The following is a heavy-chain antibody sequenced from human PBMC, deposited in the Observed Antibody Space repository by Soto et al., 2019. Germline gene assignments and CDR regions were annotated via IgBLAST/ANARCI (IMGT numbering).Heavy chain of an antibody. V-gene: IGHV3-21*01. CDR1: GFTFSSYS. CDR3: ASGGYCSSTSCNYYYYMDV. Sequence: GGSLRLSCAASGFTFSSYSMNWVRQAPGKGLEWVSSISSSSSYIYYADSVKGRFTISRDNAKNSLYLQMNSLRAGDTAVYYCASGGYCSSTSCNYYYYMDVWGKGTTVTVSS. D-gene: IGHD2-2*01. J-gene: IGHJ6*03. CDR2: ISSSSSYI.